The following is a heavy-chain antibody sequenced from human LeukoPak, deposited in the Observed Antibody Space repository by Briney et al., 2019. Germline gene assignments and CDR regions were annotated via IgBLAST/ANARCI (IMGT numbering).Heavy chain of an antibody. V-gene: IGHV3-23*01. CDR2: IFGSGGSP. J-gene: IGHJ4*02. CDR1: GFTFGSHA. CDR3: GKTTVGYSSGQKPAWPVDY. Sequence: GRSLRLSCEASGFTFGSHAMYWVRQAPGKGLEWVAGIFGSGGSPHYADPVKGRFTISRDNSRNTVYLQINSLRTEDTAVYYCGKTTVGYSSGQKPAWPVDYWGQGTLVTVSS. D-gene: IGHD5-18*01.